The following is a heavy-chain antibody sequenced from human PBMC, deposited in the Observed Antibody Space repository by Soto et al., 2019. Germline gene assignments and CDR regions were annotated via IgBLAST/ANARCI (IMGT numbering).Heavy chain of an antibody. CDR2: IIPILGIA. Sequence: QVQLVQSGAEVKKPGSSVKVSCKASGGTFSSYTISWVRQAPGQGLEWMGRIIPILGIANYAQKFQGRVTIXAXXSTRTAYMELSTLRSEDTAVYYCASRGYSGYESDYWGQGTLVTVSS. V-gene: IGHV1-69*02. CDR3: ASRGYSGYESDY. J-gene: IGHJ4*02. CDR1: GGTFSSYT. D-gene: IGHD5-12*01.